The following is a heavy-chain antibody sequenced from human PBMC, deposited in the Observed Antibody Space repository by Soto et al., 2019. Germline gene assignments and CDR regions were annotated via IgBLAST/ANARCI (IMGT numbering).Heavy chain of an antibody. J-gene: IGHJ4*02. Sequence: ASVKVSCKASGYTFTSYGISWVRQAPGQGLEWMGWISAYNGNTNYAQKLQDRVTMTTDTSTSTAYMELRSLRSDDTAVYYCARDDTIFGVVTIDYWGQGTLVTVSS. V-gene: IGHV1-18*01. CDR3: ARDDTIFGVVTIDY. CDR2: ISAYNGNT. D-gene: IGHD3-3*01. CDR1: GYTFTSYG.